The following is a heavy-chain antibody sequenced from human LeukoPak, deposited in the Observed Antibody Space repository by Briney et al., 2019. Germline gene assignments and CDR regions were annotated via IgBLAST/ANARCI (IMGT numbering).Heavy chain of an antibody. CDR2: ITHSGST. J-gene: IGHJ4*02. V-gene: IGHV4-34*01. Sequence: SETLSLTCAVYGGSFSGYYWSWIRQPPGKGLEWIGEITHSGSTNYNPSLKSRVTISVDTSKNQFSLKLSSVTAADTAVYYCARGRVYYYDSSGYPKLDYWGQGTLVTVSS. D-gene: IGHD3-22*01. CDR3: ARGRVYYYDSSGYPKLDY. CDR1: GGSFSGYY.